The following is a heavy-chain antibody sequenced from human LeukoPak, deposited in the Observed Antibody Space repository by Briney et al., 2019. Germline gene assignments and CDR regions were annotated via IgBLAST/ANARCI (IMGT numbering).Heavy chain of an antibody. J-gene: IGHJ4*02. V-gene: IGHV4-34*01. Sequence: PSETLSLTCAVYGGSFSGYYWSWTRQPPGKGLEWIGEINHSGSTNYNPSLKSRVTISVDTSKNQFSLKLTSVTAADTAVYFCARHSSGYSPLFDYWGQGTLLTVSS. CDR1: GGSFSGYY. CDR2: INHSGST. D-gene: IGHD3-22*01. CDR3: ARHSSGYSPLFDY.